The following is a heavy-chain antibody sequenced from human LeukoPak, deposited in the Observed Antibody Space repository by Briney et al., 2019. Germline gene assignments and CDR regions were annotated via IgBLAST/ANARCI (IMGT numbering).Heavy chain of an antibody. CDR1: GFTFSSYA. D-gene: IGHD2-2*01. V-gene: IGHV3-23*01. CDR2: ISGSGGST. Sequence: GGSLRLSCAASGFTFSSYAVSWVRQAPGKGLEWVSAISGSGGSTYYADSVKGRFTISRDNAKNSLYLQMNSLRAEDTAVYYCARDFSTSWPTLFDPWGQGTLVTVSS. CDR3: ARDFSTSWPTLFDP. J-gene: IGHJ5*02.